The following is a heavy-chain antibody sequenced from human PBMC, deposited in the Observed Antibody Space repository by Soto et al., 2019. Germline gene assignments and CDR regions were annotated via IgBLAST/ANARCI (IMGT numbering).Heavy chain of an antibody. CDR2: IYYSGST. CDR1: GGSIGSGGYY. CDR3: AREDYGDYVGAFDS. Sequence: QVQLQESGPGLVKPSQTLSLTCTVSGGSIGSGGYYWSWIRQHPGKGLEWIGYIYYSGSTYYNPSLKSRVTISVDTSKNQLSLKLSSVTAADTAVYYCAREDYGDYVGAFDSWGQGTMVTVSS. J-gene: IGHJ3*02. D-gene: IGHD4-17*01. V-gene: IGHV4-31*03.